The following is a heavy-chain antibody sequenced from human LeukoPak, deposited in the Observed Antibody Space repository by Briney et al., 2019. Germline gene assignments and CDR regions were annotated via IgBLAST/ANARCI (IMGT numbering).Heavy chain of an antibody. D-gene: IGHD3-3*01. V-gene: IGHV1-2*02. CDR3: ARVMYYDFWSGSNYYYYYMDV. CDR1: GYTFTGYY. Sequence: ASVKVSCKASGYTFTGYYMHWVRQAPGQGLEWMGWINPNSGGTNYAQKFQGRVTMTRDTSISTAYMELSRLRSDDTAVYYCARVMYYDFWSGSNYYYYYMDVWGKGTTVTVSS. J-gene: IGHJ6*03. CDR2: INPNSGGT.